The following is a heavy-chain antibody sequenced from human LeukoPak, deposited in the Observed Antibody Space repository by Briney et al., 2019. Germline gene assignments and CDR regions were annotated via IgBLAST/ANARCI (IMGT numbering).Heavy chain of an antibody. CDR2: INPNSGDT. D-gene: IGHD6-19*01. J-gene: IGHJ4*02. Sequence: ASVKVSCKASGYTFTGYYLHWVRQAPEQGLEWMGRINPNSGDTNYAQKFQGRVTMTRDTSISAAYMELSSLTSDDTAVYYCARRAVPGTSPSDYWGQGTLVSVSS. CDR1: GYTFTGYY. CDR3: ARRAVPGTSPSDY. V-gene: IGHV1-2*06.